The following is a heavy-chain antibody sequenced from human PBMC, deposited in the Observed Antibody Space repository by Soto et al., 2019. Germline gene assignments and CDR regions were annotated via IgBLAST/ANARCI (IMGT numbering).Heavy chain of an antibody. D-gene: IGHD5-12*01. CDR1: GGSISSYY. Sequence: PSETLSLTCTVSGGSISSYYWSWIRQPPGKGLEWIGYIYYSGSTNYNPSLKSRVTISVDTSKNQFSLKLSSVTAADTAVYYCARRHLSGYYFDYWGQGILVTVSS. V-gene: IGHV4-59*01. CDR2: IYYSGST. CDR3: ARRHLSGYYFDY. J-gene: IGHJ4*02.